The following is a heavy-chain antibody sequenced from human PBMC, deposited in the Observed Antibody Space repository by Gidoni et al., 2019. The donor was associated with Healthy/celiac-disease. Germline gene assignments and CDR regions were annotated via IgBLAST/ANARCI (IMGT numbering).Heavy chain of an antibody. J-gene: IGHJ4*02. CDR2: ISAYNGNT. CDR1: GYTFTSYG. D-gene: IGHD5-18*01. Sequence: QVQLVQSGAEVKKPGASVKVSCKASGYTFTSYGISWVRQAPGQGLEWMGWISAYNGNTNYAPKLQGRVTMTTDTSTSTAYMELRSLRSDDPAVYYCARWGEYSYGYDLGPYFDYWGQGTLVTVSS. CDR3: ARWGEYSYGYDLGPYFDY. V-gene: IGHV1-18*04.